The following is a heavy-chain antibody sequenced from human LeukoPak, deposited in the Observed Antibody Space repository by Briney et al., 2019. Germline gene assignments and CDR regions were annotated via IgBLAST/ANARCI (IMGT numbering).Heavy chain of an antibody. CDR3: ASAPRSSWYFFVY. Sequence: GGSLRLSCAASGFTFSSHSMNWVRQAPGKGLEWVSSISSSSSYIYYADSVKGRFTISRDNAKNSLYLQMNSLRAEDTAVYYCASAPRSSWYFFVYWGQGTLVTVFS. CDR1: GFTFSSHS. V-gene: IGHV3-21*01. CDR2: ISSSSSYI. D-gene: IGHD6-13*01. J-gene: IGHJ4*02.